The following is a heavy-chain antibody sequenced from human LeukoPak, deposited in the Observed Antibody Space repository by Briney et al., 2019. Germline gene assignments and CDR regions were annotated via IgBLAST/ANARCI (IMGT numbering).Heavy chain of an antibody. J-gene: IGHJ4*02. D-gene: IGHD6-19*01. CDR3: ARVVITYSSGWYDY. Sequence: ASVKVSCKASGYTFTSYYMNWVRQAPGQGLEWMGRINPNGGSASYTRKFQGRVTMTRDTSTSTVYMELSSLRFEDTAVYYCARVVITYSSGWYDYWGQGTLVTVSS. CDR1: GYTFTSYY. CDR2: INPNGGSA. V-gene: IGHV1-46*01.